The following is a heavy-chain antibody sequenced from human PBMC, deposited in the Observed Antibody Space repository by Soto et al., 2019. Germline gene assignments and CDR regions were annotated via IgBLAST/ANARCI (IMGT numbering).Heavy chain of an antibody. V-gene: IGHV1-24*01. CDR3: ATTLGSSLQNDYYGMDV. CDR2: FDPEDAET. D-gene: IGHD6-6*01. CDR1: GYTLTEFS. J-gene: IGHJ6*02. Sequence: GASVKVSCKVSGYTLTEFSMHWVRQAPGKGLEWMGGFDPEDAETIYAQKFQGRVTTTEDTSTDTAYMELSSLRSEDTAVYYCATTLGSSLQNDYYGMDVWGQGTTVTVSS.